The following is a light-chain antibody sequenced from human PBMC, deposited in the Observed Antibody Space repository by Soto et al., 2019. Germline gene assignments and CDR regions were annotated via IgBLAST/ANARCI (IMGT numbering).Light chain of an antibody. V-gene: IGLV2-14*01. CDR1: SSDVGIYNY. J-gene: IGLJ1*01. CDR3: TSYTTSSTRV. CDR2: EVT. Sequence: QSALTQPASVSGSPGQSIAISCTGTSSDVGIYNYVSRYQQHPGKVPKLIIYEVTNRPSGVSNRFSGSKSGNTASLIISGLQAEDEADYYCTSYTTSSTRVFGTGTKVTVL.